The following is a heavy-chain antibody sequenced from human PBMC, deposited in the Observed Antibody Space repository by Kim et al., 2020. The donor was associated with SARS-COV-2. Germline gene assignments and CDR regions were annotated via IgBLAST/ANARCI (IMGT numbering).Heavy chain of an antibody. V-gene: IGHV3-21*01. Sequence: GGSLRLSCVASGFSFTYYSVNWVRQAPGKGLEWVSSITSTSSYIYYADSVKGRFTISRDNAKSSLYLQMKSLRDEDTAVYYCARGGVGITFGGALLGMDVWGPGTTVTVSS. CDR3: ARGGVGITFGGALLGMDV. J-gene: IGHJ6*02. D-gene: IGHD3-16*01. CDR1: GFSFTYYS. CDR2: ITSTSSYI.